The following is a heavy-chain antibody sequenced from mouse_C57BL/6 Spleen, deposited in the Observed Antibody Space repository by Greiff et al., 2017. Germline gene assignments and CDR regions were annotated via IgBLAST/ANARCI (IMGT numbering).Heavy chain of an antibody. CDR2: INPNNGGT. V-gene: IGHV1-26*01. J-gene: IGHJ3*01. CDR1: GYTFTDYY. D-gene: IGHD2-12*01. CDR3: ALRRRGAWFAY. Sequence: EVQLQQSGPELEKPGASVKISCKASGYTFTDYYMNWVKQSHGKSLEWIGDINPNNGGTSYNQKFKGKATLTVDKSSSTAYMELRSLTSEDSAVYYCALRRRGAWFAYWGQGTLVTVSA.